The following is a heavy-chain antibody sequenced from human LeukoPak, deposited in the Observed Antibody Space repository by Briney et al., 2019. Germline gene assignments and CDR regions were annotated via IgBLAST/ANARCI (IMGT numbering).Heavy chain of an antibody. CDR2: INGNGVT. J-gene: IGHJ5*02. V-gene: IGHV4-4*07. CDR3: AIRAREQRDSSPGNWLDP. Sequence: PSETLSLTCTVSGGSIGFYFWSWIRQSAGKGLEWIGRINGNGVTNNNPSLKSRLTMSVDTSKNQFSLNLRSVTAADTAVYYCAIRAREQRDSSPGNWLDPWGQGTLVTVSS. CDR1: GGSIGFYF. D-gene: IGHD1/OR15-1a*01.